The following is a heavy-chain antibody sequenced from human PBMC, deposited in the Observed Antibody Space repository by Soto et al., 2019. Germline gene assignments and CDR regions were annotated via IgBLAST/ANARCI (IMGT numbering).Heavy chain of an antibody. CDR1: AGMIRRSYK. J-gene: IGHJ4*02. Sequence: TEDLPHTNAGSAGMIRRSYKWGWVLLLQRKALERIGEIYRSGRTNYNPSLKSRVPIYLDKSKNQFSLKLSAVTAADTAVYYCARRYSYGRFDDWGQGTLATVS. CDR3: ARRYSYGRFDD. V-gene: IGHV4-4*02. D-gene: IGHD5-18*01. CDR2: IYRSGRT.